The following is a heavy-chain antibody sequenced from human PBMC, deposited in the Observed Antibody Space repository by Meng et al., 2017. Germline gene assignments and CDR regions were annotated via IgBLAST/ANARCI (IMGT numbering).Heavy chain of an antibody. CDR2: IIPIFGTA. CDR1: LGTFSSDA. J-gene: IGHJ6*02. CDR3: ASQTSPYYYGSGSYRDYYYGMDV. D-gene: IGHD3-10*01. V-gene: IGHV1-69*05. Sequence: TVYLSCKASLGTFSSDAICCVRQVPGQGLEWMGGIIPIFGTANYAQKFQGRVTITTDESTSTAYMDLSSLRSEDTAVYCCASQTSPYYYGSGSYRDYYYGMDVWGHGTTVTVSS.